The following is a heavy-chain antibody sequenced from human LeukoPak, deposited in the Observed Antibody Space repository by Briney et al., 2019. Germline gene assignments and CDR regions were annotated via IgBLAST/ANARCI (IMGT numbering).Heavy chain of an antibody. CDR3: ARVPGDY. Sequence: PGGSLRLSCAASGFTFRSYSMNWVRQAPGQGLECVSSISSSNSLIYYADSVKGRFTISRDNSKNSLYLQMNRLRAEDTAVYYCARVPGDYWGQGTLVTVSS. CDR2: ISSSNSLI. D-gene: IGHD3-10*01. V-gene: IGHV3-21*01. CDR1: GFTFRSYS. J-gene: IGHJ4*02.